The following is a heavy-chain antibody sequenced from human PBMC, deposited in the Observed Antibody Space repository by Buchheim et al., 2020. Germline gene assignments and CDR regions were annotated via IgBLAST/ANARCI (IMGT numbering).Heavy chain of an antibody. CDR2: IYNSGTT. CDR1: GVSVSSHS. CDR3: SRDGASSHPFHY. J-gene: IGHJ4*01. D-gene: IGHD2-2*01. Sequence: QVQLQESGPGLVKPSETLSLTCAVSGVSVSSHSWSWIRQPPGMGLEWIGFIYNSGTTSFNASLKSRVTISVDTSKNQFSLKLSSVTAADTAVYYCSRDGASSHPFHYWGHGTL. V-gene: IGHV4-59*02.